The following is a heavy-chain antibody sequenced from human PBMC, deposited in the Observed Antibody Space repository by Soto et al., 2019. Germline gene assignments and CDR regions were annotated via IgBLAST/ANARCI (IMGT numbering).Heavy chain of an antibody. V-gene: IGHV3-33*01. CDR1: GFTFSSYG. Sequence: GGSLRLSCAASGFTFSSYGMHWVRQAPGKGLEWVAVIWYDGSNKYYADSVKGRFTISRDNSKNTLYLQMNSLRAEDTAVYYCARHYRGWPSDYWGQGTLVTVSS. CDR2: IWYDGSNK. J-gene: IGHJ4*02. D-gene: IGHD6-19*01. CDR3: ARHYRGWPSDY.